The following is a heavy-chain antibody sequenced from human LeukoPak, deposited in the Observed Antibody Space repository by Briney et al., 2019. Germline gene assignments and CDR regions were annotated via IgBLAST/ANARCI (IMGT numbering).Heavy chain of an antibody. D-gene: IGHD2-15*01. CDR2: ISGSGGST. Sequence: PGGSLRLSCAASAFTFSSHPMGWVRRAPGKGLEWASAISGSGGSTYYADSVKGRFTISRDNSKNTLYLQMNSLRAEDTAVYYCAKANPAVVAANFDYWGQGTLVTVSS. CDR1: AFTFSSHP. J-gene: IGHJ4*02. V-gene: IGHV3-23*01. CDR3: AKANPAVVAANFDY.